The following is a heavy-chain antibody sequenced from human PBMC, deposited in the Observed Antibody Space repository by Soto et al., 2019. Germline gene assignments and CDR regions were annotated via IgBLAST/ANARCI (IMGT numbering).Heavy chain of an antibody. CDR3: ARESYSYGSHWFDP. V-gene: IGHV3-48*03. D-gene: IGHD5-18*01. CDR1: GFTFSSYE. CDR2: ISSSGSTI. Sequence: LGLSCAASGFTFSSYEMNWVRQAPGKGLEWVSYISSSGSTIYYADSVKGRFTISRDNAKNSLYLQMNSLRAEDTAVYYCARESYSYGSHWFDPWGQGTLVTSPQ. J-gene: IGHJ5*02.